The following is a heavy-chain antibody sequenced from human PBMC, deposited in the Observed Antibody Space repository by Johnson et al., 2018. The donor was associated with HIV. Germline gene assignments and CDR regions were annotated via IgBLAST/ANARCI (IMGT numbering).Heavy chain of an antibody. CDR1: GFTFSSYA. D-gene: IGHD3-22*01. Sequence: QVQLVESGGGVVQPGRSLRLSCAASGFTFSSYAMHWVRQAPGKGLEWVSGINWNGGSTGYADSVKGRFTISRDNSKDTLYLQMNSLRAEDTAVYYCARDPNYYDSAAFDIWGQGTMVTVSS. J-gene: IGHJ3*02. CDR2: INWNGGST. CDR3: ARDPNYYDSAAFDI. V-gene: IGHV3-NL1*01.